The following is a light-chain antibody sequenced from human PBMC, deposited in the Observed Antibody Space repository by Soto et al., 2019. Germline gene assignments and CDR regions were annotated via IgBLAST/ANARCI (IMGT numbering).Light chain of an antibody. CDR3: QQRSNWLT. CDR1: QSLSTS. Sequence: EFVLTQSPATLSLSPGEGATLSCRASQSLSTSLAWYQHQPGQAPSLLIYDASYRAPGIAARFSGSESGTDFPLPSSSLEPEDFAVYYCQQRSNWLTFGGGTKVEI. CDR2: DAS. V-gene: IGKV3-11*01. J-gene: IGKJ4*01.